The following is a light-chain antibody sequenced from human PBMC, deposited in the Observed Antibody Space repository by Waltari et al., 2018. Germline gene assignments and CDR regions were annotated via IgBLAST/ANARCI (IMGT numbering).Light chain of an antibody. Sequence: QSALTQPASVSGSPGQSITISCTGTSSDVGGFNYVSWYQQHPGKAPRLMIYDVNDVIKRPSVVSDRFSGSKSGNTASLTISGLQAEDEADYYCSSYTSSSTYVFGTGTKVTVL. CDR1: SSDVGGFNY. CDR3: SSYTSSSTYV. V-gene: IGLV2-14*03. J-gene: IGLJ1*01. CDR2: DVI.